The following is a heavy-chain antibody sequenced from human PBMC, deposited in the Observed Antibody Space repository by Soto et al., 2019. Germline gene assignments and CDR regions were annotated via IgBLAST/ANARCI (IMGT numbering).Heavy chain of an antibody. V-gene: IGHV4-30-4*01. D-gene: IGHD5-12*01. CDR2: TYPSGST. CDR1: GGFIINGDYH. J-gene: IGHJ4*02. CDR3: AREGGYDSPHGC. Sequence: SETLSLTCTVSGGFIINGDYHWSWIRQPPGKGLEWIGYTYPSGSTYYNASLRSRVTISIDASKNQFSLKLNSVTAADTAVYYCAREGGYDSPHGCWGQGTLVTVSS.